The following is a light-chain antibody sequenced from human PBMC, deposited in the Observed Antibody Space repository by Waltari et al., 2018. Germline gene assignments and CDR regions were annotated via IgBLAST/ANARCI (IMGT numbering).Light chain of an antibody. CDR2: AAT. J-gene: IGKJ4*01. V-gene: IGKV1-39*01. CDR3: QQSYSAPLT. Sequence: PPSVSVYPGQTARITCRASRDIFNYLNWDQQKPGKAPKFLIHAATTLHSGVPSRFSGGGSGTDFTLTITSLQPEDFATYYCQQSYSAPLTFGGGTKVEI. CDR1: RDIFNY.